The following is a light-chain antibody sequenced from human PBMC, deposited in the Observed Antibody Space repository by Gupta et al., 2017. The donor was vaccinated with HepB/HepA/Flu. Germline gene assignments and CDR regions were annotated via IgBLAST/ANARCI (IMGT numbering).Light chain of an antibody. V-gene: IGLV2-14*03. CDR1: SNDVGAYTY. Sequence: QSALTQPASVSGSPGQSITISCTGTSNDVGAYTYVSWYQQHPGKAPNLMIYDVSNRPSGVSNRFSGSKSGNTASLTISGLQADDEADYYCNSYTSSSTLDYVFGTGTKVTVL. CDR3: NSYTSSSTLDYV. CDR2: DVS. J-gene: IGLJ1*01.